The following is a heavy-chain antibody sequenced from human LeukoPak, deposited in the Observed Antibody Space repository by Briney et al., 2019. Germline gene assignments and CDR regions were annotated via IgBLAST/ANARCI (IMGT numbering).Heavy chain of an antibody. V-gene: IGHV4-59*01. CDR3: ARVPVVRGVSNWFDP. Sequence: SETLSLTCTVSGGSISSYYWSWIRQPPGKGLEWIGYIYYSGSTNYNPSLKSRVTISVDTSKNQFSLKLSSVTAADTAVYYCARVPVVRGVSNWFDPWGQGTLVTVS. CDR1: GGSISSYY. D-gene: IGHD3-10*01. CDR2: IYYSGST. J-gene: IGHJ5*02.